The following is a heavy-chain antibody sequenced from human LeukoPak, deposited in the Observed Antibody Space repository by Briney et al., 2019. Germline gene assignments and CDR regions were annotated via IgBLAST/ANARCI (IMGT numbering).Heavy chain of an antibody. CDR2: IYYSGST. Sequence: PSETLSLTCTVSGGSISSYYWSWIRQPPGEGLEWIGYIYYSGSTNYNPSLKGRVTISVDTSKNQFSLKLSSVTAADTAVYYCARLGWFGPFDYWGQGTLVTVSS. CDR1: GGSISSYY. V-gene: IGHV4-59*01. D-gene: IGHD3-10*01. CDR3: ARLGWFGPFDY. J-gene: IGHJ4*02.